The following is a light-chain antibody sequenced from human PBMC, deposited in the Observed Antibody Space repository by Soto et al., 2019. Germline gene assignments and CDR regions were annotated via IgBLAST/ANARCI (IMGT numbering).Light chain of an antibody. J-gene: IGKJ5*01. Sequence: EIAVTQSPATLSLSPGERATLSCRASQSVSRYLAWYQQKPGQAPRLLIYDASNRATGIPARFSGSGSGTDFTLTISSLEPEDFAVHYCQQRSNWPITFGQGTRLEIK. CDR3: QQRSNWPIT. CDR2: DAS. V-gene: IGKV3-11*01. CDR1: QSVSRY.